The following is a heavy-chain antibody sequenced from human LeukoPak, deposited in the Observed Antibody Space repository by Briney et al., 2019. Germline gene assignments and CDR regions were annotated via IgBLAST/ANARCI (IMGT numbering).Heavy chain of an antibody. D-gene: IGHD4-17*01. CDR1: GFTFRTSG. J-gene: IGHJ4*02. V-gene: IGHV3-48*04. CDR2: ISSSGTTI. CDR3: ARVGWAYGDGIDY. Sequence: PGGSLRLSCAASGFTFRTSGMNWVRQAPGKGLEWVSYISSSGTTISYAQSVMGRFTISRDNAKNSLYLQMNSLRAEDTAVYYCARVGWAYGDGIDYWGQGTLVTVSS.